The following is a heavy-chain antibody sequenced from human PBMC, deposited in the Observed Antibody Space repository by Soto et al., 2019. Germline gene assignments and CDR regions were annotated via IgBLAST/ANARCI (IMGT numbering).Heavy chain of an antibody. V-gene: IGHV4-31*03. CDR3: ARDYYHSPLSMDV. J-gene: IGHJ6*02. Sequence: QVQLQESGPGLVKPSQTLSLTCTVSGDSIRSGAYYWTWIRQHPGKGLEWLGHISYSGSTYSNPSLRSRLTISLDTSKDQFSLKLSSVTAADTAVYFCARDYYHSPLSMDVWGQGTTVTVSS. CDR1: GDSIRSGAYY. CDR2: ISYSGST. D-gene: IGHD3-22*01.